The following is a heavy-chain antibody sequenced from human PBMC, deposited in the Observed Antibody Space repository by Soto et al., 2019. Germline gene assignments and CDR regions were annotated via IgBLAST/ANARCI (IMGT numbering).Heavy chain of an antibody. CDR3: AASTLVRRYFDY. Sequence: EVQLMESGGGLVQPGGSLRLSCTVSGFTFSSYGMSWVRQAPGKGLEWVSDVSGGGSITYYADSVKGRFTISRDNSKNTLHLQMNRLRVEDTAVDYCAASTLVRRYFDYWGQGTLVTVSS. J-gene: IGHJ4*02. CDR2: VSGGGSIT. V-gene: IGHV3-23*01. D-gene: IGHD3-22*01. CDR1: GFTFSSYG.